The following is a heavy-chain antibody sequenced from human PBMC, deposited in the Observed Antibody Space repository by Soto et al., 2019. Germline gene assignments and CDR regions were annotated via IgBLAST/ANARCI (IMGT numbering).Heavy chain of an antibody. D-gene: IGHD4-17*01. Sequence: GGSLRLSCAASGFTFSRYGMHWVRQAPGKGLEWVAVISYDGSNKYYADSVKGRFTISRDNSKNTLYLQMNSLRAEDTAVYYCAKGLDYGYYPLYYWGQGTLVTVSS. CDR1: GFTFSRYG. V-gene: IGHV3-30*18. CDR2: ISYDGSNK. J-gene: IGHJ4*02. CDR3: AKGLDYGYYPLYY.